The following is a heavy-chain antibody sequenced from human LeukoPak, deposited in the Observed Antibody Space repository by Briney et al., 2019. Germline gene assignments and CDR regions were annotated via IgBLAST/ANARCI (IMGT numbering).Heavy chain of an antibody. Sequence: TGGSLRLSCSASGFTFSSYAMHWVRQAPGKGLEYVSAISSNGGSTYYADSVKGRFTISRDNSKNTLYLQMNSLRAEDTAVYYCSRDNALAGIDYWGQGTLVTVSS. CDR2: ISSNGGST. D-gene: IGHD6-19*01. J-gene: IGHJ4*02. V-gene: IGHV3-64*04. CDR1: GFTFSSYA. CDR3: SRDNALAGIDY.